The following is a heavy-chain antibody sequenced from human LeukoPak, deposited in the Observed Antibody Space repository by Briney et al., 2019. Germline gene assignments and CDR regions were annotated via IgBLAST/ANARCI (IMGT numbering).Heavy chain of an antibody. CDR1: GGTFSSYA. V-gene: IGHV1-69*05. J-gene: IGHJ4*02. Sequence: SVKVSCNASGGTFSSYAISWVRQAPGQGLEWMGRIIPIFGTASYAQKFQGRVTITTDESTSTAYMELSSLRSEDTAVYYCARSGYSYGLEVYFDYWGQGTLVTVSS. CDR2: IIPIFGTA. CDR3: ARSGYSYGLEVYFDY. D-gene: IGHD5-18*01.